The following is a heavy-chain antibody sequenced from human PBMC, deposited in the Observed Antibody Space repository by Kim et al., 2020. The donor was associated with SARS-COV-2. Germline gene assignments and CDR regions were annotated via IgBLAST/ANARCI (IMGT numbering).Heavy chain of an antibody. J-gene: IGHJ6*04. D-gene: IGHD6-13*01. CDR3: AKVAGAADLHYYYGMDV. Sequence: GGSLRLSCAASGFTFSSYGMHWVRQAPGKGLEWVAVISYDGSNKYYADSVKGRFTISRDNSKNTLYLQMNSLRAEDTAVYYCAKVAGAADLHYYYGMDVGRRGTRVTVSS. CDR2: ISYDGSNK. CDR1: GFTFSSYG. V-gene: IGHV3-30*18.